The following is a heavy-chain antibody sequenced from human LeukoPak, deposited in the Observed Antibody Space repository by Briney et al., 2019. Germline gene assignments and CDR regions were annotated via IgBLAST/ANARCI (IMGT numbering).Heavy chain of an antibody. CDR3: ARLSHYYDSSGYSNDAFDI. J-gene: IGHJ3*02. D-gene: IGHD3-22*01. CDR2: IIPIFGTA. CDR1: GGTFSSYA. V-gene: IGHV1-69*05. Sequence: SVKVSCKASGGTFSSYAISWVRQAPGQGLEWMGGIIPIFGTANYAQKFQGRVTMTTDTSTSTAYMELRSLRSDDTAVYYCARLSHYYDSSGYSNDAFDIWGQGTMVTVSS.